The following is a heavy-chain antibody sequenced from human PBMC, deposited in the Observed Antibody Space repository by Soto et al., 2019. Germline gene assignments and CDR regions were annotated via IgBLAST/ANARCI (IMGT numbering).Heavy chain of an antibody. CDR2: INAGNGNT. Sequence: ASVKVSCKASGYTFTSYAIHWVRQAPGQRLEWMGWINAGNGNTKYSQKFQDRVTITRDTSASTAYMELSSLRSEDTAVYYCARMVDTAMVTRAFDIWGQGTMVTVSS. J-gene: IGHJ3*02. CDR3: ARMVDTAMVTRAFDI. V-gene: IGHV1-3*01. D-gene: IGHD5-18*01. CDR1: GYTFTSYA.